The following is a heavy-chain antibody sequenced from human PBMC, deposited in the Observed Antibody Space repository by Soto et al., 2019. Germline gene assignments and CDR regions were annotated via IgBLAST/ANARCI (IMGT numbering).Heavy chain of an antibody. CDR3: ARGYYYDSSGYHY. J-gene: IGHJ4*02. Sequence: EVQLVESGGGLVKPGGSLRLSCAASGFTFSSYSMNWVRQAPGKGLEWVSSISSSSSYIYYADSVKGRFTISRDNAKNSLYLQMNSLRAEDTAVYYCARGYYYDSSGYHYWGQGTLVTVSS. CDR2: ISSSSSYI. V-gene: IGHV3-21*01. CDR1: GFTFSSYS. D-gene: IGHD3-22*01.